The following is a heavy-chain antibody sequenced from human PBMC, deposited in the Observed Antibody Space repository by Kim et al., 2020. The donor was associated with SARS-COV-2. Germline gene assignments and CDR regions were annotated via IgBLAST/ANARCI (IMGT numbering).Heavy chain of an antibody. Sequence: SETLSLTCTVSGGSISSYYWSWIRQSAGKGLEWIGRITSSGSTEYNSSLRSRVTMSVDTSRNQFSLKLSSVTAADTAVYYCAREGRSSTPGYWGQGTLVTVSS. V-gene: IGHV4-4*07. CDR2: ITSSGST. J-gene: IGHJ4*02. D-gene: IGHD2-2*01. CDR3: AREGRSSTPGY. CDR1: GGSISSYY.